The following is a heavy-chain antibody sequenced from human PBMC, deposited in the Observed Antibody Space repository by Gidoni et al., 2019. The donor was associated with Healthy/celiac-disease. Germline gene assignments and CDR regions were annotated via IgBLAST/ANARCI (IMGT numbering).Heavy chain of an antibody. Sequence: QVQLQQWGAGLLKPSETLSLTCAVYGGSFSGYYWSWIRQPPGKGLEWIGEINHSGSTNYNPSLKSRVTISVDTSKNQFSLKLSSVTAADTAVYYCARGSRTTKFIAAAGTGELRFDYWGQGTLVTVSS. CDR2: INHSGST. J-gene: IGHJ4*02. D-gene: IGHD6-13*01. CDR1: GGSFSGYY. CDR3: ARGSRTTKFIAAAGTGELRFDY. V-gene: IGHV4-34*01.